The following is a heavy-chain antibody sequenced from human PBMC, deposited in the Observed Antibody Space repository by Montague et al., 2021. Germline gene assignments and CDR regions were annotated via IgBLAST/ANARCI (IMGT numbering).Heavy chain of an antibody. CDR3: AKQDYFVSGTSYKGFDP. CDR1: SGSIFHAH. CDR2: MFYGGAT. V-gene: IGHV4-59*08. D-gene: IGHD3-10*01. Sequence: SETLSLTCTVSSGSIFHAHWSWVRQPPGKGLEWLGSMFYGGATSXNPSLKSRVTMSIGTSTNQFSLKLSFVTAADTAVYYCAKQDYFVSGTSYKGFDPWGQGILVTVSS. J-gene: IGHJ5*02.